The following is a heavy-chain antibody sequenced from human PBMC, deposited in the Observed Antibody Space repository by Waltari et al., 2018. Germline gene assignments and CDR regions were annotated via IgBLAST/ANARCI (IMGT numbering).Heavy chain of an antibody. Sequence: TFSSYAMHWVRQAPGKGLEWVAVISYDGSNKYYADSVKGRFTISRDNSKNTLYLQMNSLRAEDTAVYYCASPQPSYSSSWSAFDYWGQGTLVTVSS. CDR1: TFSSYA. J-gene: IGHJ4*02. D-gene: IGHD6-13*01. CDR3: ASPQPSYSSSWSAFDY. CDR2: ISYDGSNK. V-gene: IGHV3-30*01.